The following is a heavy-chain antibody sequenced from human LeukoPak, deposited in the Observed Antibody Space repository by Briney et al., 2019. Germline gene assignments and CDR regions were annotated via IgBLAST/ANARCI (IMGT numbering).Heavy chain of an antibody. Sequence: GGTLTLSCAASGLFFSTNWMSWVRQAPGKGLEWVAVIKPDGRDKYYVDSVKGRFTMSRDNGKNSVYLQMNSLRPEDTAVYYCASWEGSTNYWGQGTLVTVSS. CDR2: IKPDGRDK. CDR3: ASWEGSTNY. CDR1: GLFFSTNW. D-gene: IGHD1-26*01. J-gene: IGHJ4*02. V-gene: IGHV3-7*01.